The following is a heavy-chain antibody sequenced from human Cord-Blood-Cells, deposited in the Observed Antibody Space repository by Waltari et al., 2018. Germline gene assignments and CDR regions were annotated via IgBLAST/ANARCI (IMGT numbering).Heavy chain of an antibody. CDR2: INPNSGGT. V-gene: IGHV1-2*02. J-gene: IGHJ4*02. CDR3: ARDRSGSYFDY. D-gene: IGHD1-26*01. Sequence: VHLVQSGAEVKKSGASVKVPCKASGYTLTGSYMHWVRQAPGQGLEWMGWINPNSGGTNYAQKFQGRVTMTRDTSISTAYMELSRLRSDDTAVYYCARDRSGSYFDYWGQGTLVTVSS. CDR1: GYTLTGSY.